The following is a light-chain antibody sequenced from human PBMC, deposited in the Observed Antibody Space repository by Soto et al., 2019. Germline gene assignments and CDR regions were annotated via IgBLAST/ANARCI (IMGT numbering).Light chain of an antibody. CDR2: DAS. CDR1: QSVSNNY. Sequence: EIVMTQSPATLSVPPGERATLSCRASQSVSNNYLAWYQQKPGQAPRLLIYDASSRATGIPARFSGSGSGTDFTLTISNLEPEDFAVYYCQQRSDWPTFGGGTKVDIK. CDR3: QQRSDWPT. V-gene: IGKV3-11*01. J-gene: IGKJ4*01.